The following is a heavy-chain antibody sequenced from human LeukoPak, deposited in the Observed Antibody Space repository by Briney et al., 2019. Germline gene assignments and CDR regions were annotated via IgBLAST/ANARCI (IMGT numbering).Heavy chain of an antibody. J-gene: IGHJ6*03. Sequence: SQTLSLTCTVSGGSISSGGYYWGWIRQPPGKGLEWIGSIYHSGSTYYNPSLKSRVTISVDTSKNQFSLKLSSVTAADTAVYYCARPTVTPLAYYYYYIDVWGKGTTVTVSS. CDR1: GGSISSGGYY. D-gene: IGHD1-1*01. V-gene: IGHV4-39*07. CDR3: ARPTVTPLAYYYYYIDV. CDR2: IYHSGST.